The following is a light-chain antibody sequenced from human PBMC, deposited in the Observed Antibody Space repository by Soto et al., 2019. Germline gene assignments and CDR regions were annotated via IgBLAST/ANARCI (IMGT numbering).Light chain of an antibody. V-gene: IGLV2-14*03. CDR1: SSDVGGYNY. CDR2: DVS. Sequence: QSALTQPASVSGSPGQSITISCTGTSSDVGGYNYVSWYQQHPGKAPKLMIYDVSNRPSGVSNRFSGSQSGNTASLTISGLQAEDGADYYCSSYTSSSPVIFGGGTQLTVL. CDR3: SSYTSSSPVI. J-gene: IGLJ2*01.